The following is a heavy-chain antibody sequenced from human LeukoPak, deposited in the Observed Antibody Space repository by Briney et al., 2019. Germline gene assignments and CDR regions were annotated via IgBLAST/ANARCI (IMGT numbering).Heavy chain of an antibody. V-gene: IGHV4-34*01. Sequence: SETLSLTCAVYGGSFSGYYWSWIRQPPGKGLEWIGSIYYSGSTYYNPSLKSRVTISVDTSKNQFSLKLSSVTAADTAVYYCARGPTGYSSSRFLWGTSFDYWGQGTLVTVSS. CDR1: GGSFSGYY. CDR3: ARGPTGYSSSRFLWGTSFDY. D-gene: IGHD6-13*01. J-gene: IGHJ4*02. CDR2: IYYSGST.